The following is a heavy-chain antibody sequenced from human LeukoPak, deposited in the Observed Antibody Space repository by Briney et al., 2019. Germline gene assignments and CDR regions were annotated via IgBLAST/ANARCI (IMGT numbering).Heavy chain of an antibody. CDR3: ARGSTYYDILTGYSHFDY. CDR1: GYTFTSYD. CDR2: MNPNSGNT. J-gene: IGHJ4*02. D-gene: IGHD3-9*01. V-gene: IGHV1-8*01. Sequence: ASVKVSCKASGYTFTSYDINWVRQATGQGLEWMGWMNPNSGNTGYAQKFQGRVTMTRNTSISTACMELSSLRSEDTAVYYCARGSTYYDILTGYSHFDYWGQGTLVTVSS.